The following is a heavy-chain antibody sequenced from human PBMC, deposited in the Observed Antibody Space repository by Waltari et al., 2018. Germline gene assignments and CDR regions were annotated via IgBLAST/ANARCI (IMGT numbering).Heavy chain of an antibody. V-gene: IGHV4-39*01. CDR3: ARRGGYSYGGALCFDY. D-gene: IGHD5-18*01. Sequence: QLQLQESGPGLVKPSETLSLTCTVSGGSISSSSYYWGWIRQPPGKGLEWIGSIYYSGSTYYNPSLKSRVTISVDTSKNQFSLKLSSVTAADTAVYYCARRGGYSYGGALCFDYWGQGTLVTVSS. CDR1: GGSISSSSYY. J-gene: IGHJ4*02. CDR2: IYYSGST.